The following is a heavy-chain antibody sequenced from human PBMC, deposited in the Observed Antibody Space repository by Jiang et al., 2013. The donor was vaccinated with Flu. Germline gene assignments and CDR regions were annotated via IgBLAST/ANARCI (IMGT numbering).Heavy chain of an antibody. Sequence: GAEVKKPGESLKISCKGSGYTFTNYWIGWVRQMPGKGLEWMGIVYPGDSDTRYSPSFQGQVTISADKSISTAYLQWSSLKASDTAMYYCARRGVIVMSPCAFDIWGQGTMVTVSS. CDR1: GYTFTNYW. CDR2: VYPGDSDT. J-gene: IGHJ3*02. D-gene: IGHD3-22*01. CDR3: ARRGVIVMSPCAFDI. V-gene: IGHV5-51*01.